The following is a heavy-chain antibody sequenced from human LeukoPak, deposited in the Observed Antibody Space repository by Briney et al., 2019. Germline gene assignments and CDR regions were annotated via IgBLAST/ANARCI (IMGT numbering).Heavy chain of an antibody. Sequence: ASVKVSCKASGYTFTDFGFHWVRQAPGQGLEWMGWISSYNGYTNYAQKFQGRVSMTTDTSTTTAYMELRSLTSDDSAVYFCARGYSGSYPDSWGQGTLVTVSS. V-gene: IGHV1-18*01. CDR3: ARGYSGSYPDS. CDR2: ISSYNGYT. CDR1: GYTFTDFG. J-gene: IGHJ4*02. D-gene: IGHD1-26*01.